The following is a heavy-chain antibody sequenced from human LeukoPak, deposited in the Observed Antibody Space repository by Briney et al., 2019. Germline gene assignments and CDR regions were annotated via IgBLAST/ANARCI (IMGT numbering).Heavy chain of an antibody. Sequence: SETLSLTCTVSGGSISSGGYYWSWIRQHPGKGLEWIGYVYYSGSTYYNPSLKSRVTISVDTSKNQFSLKLSSVTAADTAVYYCARAGWNFPLDYWGQGTLVTVSS. D-gene: IGHD1-7*01. CDR3: ARAGWNFPLDY. V-gene: IGHV4-31*03. CDR2: VYYSGST. CDR1: GGSISSGGYY. J-gene: IGHJ4*02.